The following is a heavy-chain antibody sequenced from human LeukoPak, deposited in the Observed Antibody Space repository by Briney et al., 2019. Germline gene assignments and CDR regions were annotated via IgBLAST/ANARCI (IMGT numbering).Heavy chain of an antibody. D-gene: IGHD5-18*01. V-gene: IGHV3-64*01. CDR2: ISSNGGST. CDR1: GFTFSSYA. Sequence: GGSLRLSCAASGFTFSSYAMHWVRQAPGKGLEYVSAISSNGGSTYYANSVKGRFTISRDNSKNTLYLQMNSLRAEDTAVYYCAREGGYSYGNYYYYGMDVWGQETTVTISS. CDR3: AREGGYSYGNYYYYGMDV. J-gene: IGHJ6*02.